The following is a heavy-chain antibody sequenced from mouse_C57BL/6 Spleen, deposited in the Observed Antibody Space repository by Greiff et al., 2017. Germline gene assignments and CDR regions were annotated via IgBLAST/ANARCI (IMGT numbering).Heavy chain of an antibody. CDR3: ARGGGGSSLFAY. CDR1: GYTFTSYG. V-gene: IGHV1-81*01. Sequence: QVQLQQSGAELARPGASVKLSCKASGYTFTSYGISWVKQRTGQGLEWIGEIYPRSGNTYYNEKFKGKATLTADKSSSTAYMELRSLTSEDSAVYFCARGGGGSSLFAYWGQGTLVTVSA. J-gene: IGHJ3*01. D-gene: IGHD1-1*01. CDR2: IYPRSGNT.